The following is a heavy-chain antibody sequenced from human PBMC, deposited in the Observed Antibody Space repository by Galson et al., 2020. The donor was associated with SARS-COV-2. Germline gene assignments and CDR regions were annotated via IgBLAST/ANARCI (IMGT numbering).Heavy chain of an antibody. J-gene: IGHJ5*02. CDR2: IGTTNNYI. CDR1: GFTFSSYS. D-gene: IGHD2-15*01. V-gene: IGHV3-21*01. CDR3: ARSGVVDIIRRNCFDP. Sequence: GESLKISCAASGFTFSSYSMHWVRQAPGKGLEWVSSIGTTNNYIYYADSVNGRFTIFRDNAENSLYLQMTSLRAEDTAVYYCARSGVVDIIRRNCFDPWGQGTLVTVSS.